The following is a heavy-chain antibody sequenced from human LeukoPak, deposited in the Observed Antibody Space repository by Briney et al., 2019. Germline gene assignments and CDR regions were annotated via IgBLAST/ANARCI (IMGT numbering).Heavy chain of an antibody. CDR3: ASNARITIFGVVSRPGWFDP. D-gene: IGHD3-3*01. J-gene: IGHJ5*02. CDR1: GGSISSSSYY. Sequence: SETLSLTCTVSGGSISSSSYYWGWIRQPPGKGLEWIGSIYYSGSTYYNPSLKSRVTISVDTSKNQFSLKLSSVTAADTAVYYCASNARITIFGVVSRPGWFDPWGQGTLVTVSS. CDR2: IYYSGST. V-gene: IGHV4-39*01.